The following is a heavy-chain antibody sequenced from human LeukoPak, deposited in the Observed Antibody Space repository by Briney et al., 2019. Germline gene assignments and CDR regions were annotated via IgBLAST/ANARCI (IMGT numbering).Heavy chain of an antibody. J-gene: IGHJ4*02. V-gene: IGHV3-48*02. CDR3: ARGALDFDY. CDR1: GFTVSSNY. Sequence: GGSLRLSCAASGFTVSSNYMNWVRQAPGKGLEWVSYISSSSSTIYYADSVKGRFTISRDNAKNSLYLHMNSLKDEDTAVYYCARGALDFDYWGQGTLVTVSS. CDR2: ISSSSSTI.